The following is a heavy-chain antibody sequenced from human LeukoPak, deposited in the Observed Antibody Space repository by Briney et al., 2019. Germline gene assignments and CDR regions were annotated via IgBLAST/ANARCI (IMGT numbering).Heavy chain of an antibody. CDR2: IYYSGST. D-gene: IGHD3-22*01. Sequence: SETLSLTCTVSGGSISSSSYYWGWIRQPPGKGLEWIGSIYYSGSTYYNPSLKSRVTISVDTSKNQFSLKLSSVTAADTAVYYCASGYYDSSGYSIDAFDIWGQGTMVTVSS. CDR3: ASGYYDSSGYSIDAFDI. V-gene: IGHV4-39*07. J-gene: IGHJ3*02. CDR1: GGSISSSSYY.